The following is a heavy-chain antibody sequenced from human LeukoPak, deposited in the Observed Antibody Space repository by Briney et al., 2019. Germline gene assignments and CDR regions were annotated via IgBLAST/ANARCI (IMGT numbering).Heavy chain of an antibody. D-gene: IGHD5-12*01. CDR3: AKNRAVGYAPGDY. CDR2: IRYDGSNK. CDR1: GFTFSSYD. J-gene: IGHJ4*02. V-gene: IGHV3-30*02. Sequence: PGGSLRLSCAASGFTFSSYDMHWVRQAPGKGLEWVAFIRYDGSNKYYADSVKGRFTISRDNSKSTLYLQMNSLRAEDTAVYYCAKNRAVGYAPGDYWGQGTLVTVSS.